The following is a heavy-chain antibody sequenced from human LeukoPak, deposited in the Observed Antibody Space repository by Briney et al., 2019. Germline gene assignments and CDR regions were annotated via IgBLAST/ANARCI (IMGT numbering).Heavy chain of an antibody. V-gene: IGHV1-58*02. CDR2: IVVGSGNT. D-gene: IGHD1-1*01. Sequence: ASVKVSCKASGFTFTSSAMQWVRQARGQRLEWIGWIVVGSGNTNYAQKFQERVTITRDMSTSTAYMELSSLRSEDTAVYYCAAERNERLEATYYYYYGMDVWGQGTMVTVSS. J-gene: IGHJ6*02. CDR3: AAERNERLEATYYYYYGMDV. CDR1: GFTFTSSA.